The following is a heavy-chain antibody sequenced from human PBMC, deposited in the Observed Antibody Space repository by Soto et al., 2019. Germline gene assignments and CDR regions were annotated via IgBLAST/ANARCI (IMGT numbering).Heavy chain of an antibody. V-gene: IGHV4-61*08. CDR1: GGNISNLGYY. D-gene: IGHD5-18*01. CDR2: IYSSGST. Sequence: LQTMCLTCTVFGGNISNLGYYWIWNRQHPGKGLEWIGYIYSSGSTHYNPSLKSRVTISVDTSKNQVSLKVNSVTAADTAVYYCARDHPHSYGVYYFDYWGQGTPVTVSS. CDR3: ARDHPHSYGVYYFDY. J-gene: IGHJ4*02.